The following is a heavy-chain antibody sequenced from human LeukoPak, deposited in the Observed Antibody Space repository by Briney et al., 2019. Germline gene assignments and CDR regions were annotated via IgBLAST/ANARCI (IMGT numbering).Heavy chain of an antibody. CDR3: ARVQWLVLGGSDWFDP. Sequence: ASVKVSCKASGYTFTSYYMHWVRQAPGQGLEWMGIINPSGGSTSYAQKFQGRVTMTRDTSTSTVYMELSSLRSEDTAVYYCARVQWLVLGGSDWFDPWGQGTLVTVSS. CDR2: INPSGGST. CDR1: GYTFTSYY. V-gene: IGHV1-46*01. J-gene: IGHJ5*02. D-gene: IGHD6-19*01.